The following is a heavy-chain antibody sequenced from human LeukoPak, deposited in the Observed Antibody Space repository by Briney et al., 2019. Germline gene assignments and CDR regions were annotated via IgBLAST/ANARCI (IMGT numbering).Heavy chain of an antibody. Sequence: SVKVSCKASGGTFSSYAISWVRQAPGQGLEWMGGIIPIFGTANYAQKFQGRVTMTRNTSISTAYMELSSLRSEDTAVYYCTRGMKSREATGYYRSFDYWGQGTPVTVSS. V-gene: IGHV1-69*05. CDR3: TRGMKSREATGYYRSFDY. CDR2: IIPIFGTA. J-gene: IGHJ4*02. D-gene: IGHD3-9*01. CDR1: GGTFSSYA.